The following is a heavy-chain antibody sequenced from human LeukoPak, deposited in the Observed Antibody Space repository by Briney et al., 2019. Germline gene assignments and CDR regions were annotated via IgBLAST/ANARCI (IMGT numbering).Heavy chain of an antibody. CDR1: GGTFSSYA. V-gene: IGHV1-69*13. CDR2: IIPIFGTA. D-gene: IGHD2-2*01. CDR3: ATSKGYCSSTSCSFAYFDY. J-gene: IGHJ4*02. Sequence: SVKVSCKASGGTFSSYAISWVRQAPGQGLEWMGGIIPIFGTANYAQKFQGRVTITADESTSTAYMELSSLRSEDTAVYYCATSKGYCSSTSCSFAYFDYWGQGTLVTVS.